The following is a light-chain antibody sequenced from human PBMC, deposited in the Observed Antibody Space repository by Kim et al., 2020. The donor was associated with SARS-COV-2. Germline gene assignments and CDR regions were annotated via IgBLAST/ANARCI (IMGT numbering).Light chain of an antibody. V-gene: IGKV1-5*03. Sequence: SASVGDRVTITCRASQSISSWLAWYQQKPGKAPKLLIYKASSLESGVPSRFSGSGSGTEFTLTISSLQPDDFATYYCQQYNSYWTFGQGTKADIK. J-gene: IGKJ1*01. CDR3: QQYNSYWT. CDR1: QSISSW. CDR2: KAS.